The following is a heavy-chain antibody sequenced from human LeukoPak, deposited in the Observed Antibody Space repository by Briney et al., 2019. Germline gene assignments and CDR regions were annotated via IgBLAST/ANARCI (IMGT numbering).Heavy chain of an antibody. CDR3: TRIETVTAIDY. CDR2: IRSKANNYAT. Sequence: PGGSPRLSCAASGFTFSGSAIHWVRQASGKGLEWVGRIRSKANNYATAYAASVRGRFSISRDDSNNMAYLQMNSLKTEDTAVYYCTRIETVTAIDYWGQGTLVTVSS. CDR1: GFTFSGSA. J-gene: IGHJ4*02. V-gene: IGHV3-73*01. D-gene: IGHD2-21*02.